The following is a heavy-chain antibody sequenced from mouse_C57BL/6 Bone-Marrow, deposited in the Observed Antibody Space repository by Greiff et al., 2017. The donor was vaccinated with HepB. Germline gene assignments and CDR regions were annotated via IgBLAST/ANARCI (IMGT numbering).Heavy chain of an antibody. CDR1: GYTFTSYW. V-gene: IGHV1-62-3*01. CDR3: ARRAPYFGH. CDR2: IDPNSGGT. Sequence: QVQLQQPGAELVQPGASVKLSCKASGYTFTSYWMHWVKQRPGRGLEWIGRIDPNSGGTKYNEKFKSKATLTVDKPSSTAYMQLSILTSYDSAVYYCARRAPYFGHWGDGTTLTVSS. J-gene: IGHJ2*01. D-gene: IGHD3-1*01.